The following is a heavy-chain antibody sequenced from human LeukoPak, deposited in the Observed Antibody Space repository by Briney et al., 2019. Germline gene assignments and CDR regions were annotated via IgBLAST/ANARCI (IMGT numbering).Heavy chain of an antibody. Sequence: PGGSLRLSCAASGFTFSNYWINWVRQAPGKGLEWVANIKQDGSETYCVDSVKGRFTISRDNAKNSLYLQMNSLRDEDTAVYYCARILDSAWGELGYWGQGTLVTVSS. D-gene: IGHD6-19*01. CDR3: ARILDSAWGELGY. CDR1: GFTFSNYW. J-gene: IGHJ4*02. CDR2: IKQDGSET. V-gene: IGHV3-7*01.